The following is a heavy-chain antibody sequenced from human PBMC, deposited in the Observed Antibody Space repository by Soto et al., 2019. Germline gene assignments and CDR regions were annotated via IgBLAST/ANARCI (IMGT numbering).Heavy chain of an antibody. CDR3: VRDSAAYNLDY. CDR2: IKSDGTYR. J-gene: IGHJ4*02. Sequence: EVQLVESGGGLVQPGGSLRLSCVASGFTFSSHWMHWVRRTPGTGLACVARIKSDGTYRDYGDSVQGRFTISRDNAKNTLYLHMNNLRADDTAVYYCVRDSAAYNLDYWGQGTLVTVSS. V-gene: IGHV3-74*01. CDR1: GFTFSSHW. D-gene: IGHD1-20*01.